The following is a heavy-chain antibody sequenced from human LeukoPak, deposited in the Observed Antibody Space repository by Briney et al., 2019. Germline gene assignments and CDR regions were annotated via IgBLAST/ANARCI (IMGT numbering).Heavy chain of an antibody. CDR3: AKEIGSYSSSWFDY. Sequence: GGSLRLSCAASGFTFSGYGMHWVRQAPGKGLEWVAFIRYDGSNKYYADSVKGRFTISRANSKNTLYLQMNSLRAEDTAVYYCAKEIGSYSSSWFDYWGQGTLVTVSS. J-gene: IGHJ4*02. CDR1: GFTFSGYG. CDR2: IRYDGSNK. V-gene: IGHV3-30*02. D-gene: IGHD6-13*01.